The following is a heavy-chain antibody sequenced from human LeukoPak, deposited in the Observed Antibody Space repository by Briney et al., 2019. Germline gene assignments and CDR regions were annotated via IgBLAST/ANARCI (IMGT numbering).Heavy chain of an antibody. CDR2: IYPGDADT. Sequence: GGSLKISCTGSGYSFTSYWIGWVRQMPGKGLEWMGIIYPGDADTRYSPSFQGQVTISAAKSISTAYLKSSSPKASDTAMYYCARGGRQHGNWFDPWGQGTLVTVSS. CDR1: GYSFTSYW. V-gene: IGHV5-51*01. D-gene: IGHD3-16*01. CDR3: ARGGRQHGNWFDP. J-gene: IGHJ5*02.